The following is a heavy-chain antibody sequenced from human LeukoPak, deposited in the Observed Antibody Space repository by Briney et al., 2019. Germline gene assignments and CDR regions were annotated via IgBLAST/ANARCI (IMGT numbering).Heavy chain of an antibody. Sequence: GGSLRLSCAASGFTFSSYAMSWVRQAPGKGLVWVSRINSDGSSTSYADSVKGRFTISRDNAKNTLYLQMNSLRAEDTAVYYCTTSSGSYRFDPWGQGALVTVSS. CDR1: GFTFSSYA. D-gene: IGHD1-26*01. CDR2: INSDGSST. J-gene: IGHJ5*02. V-gene: IGHV3-74*01. CDR3: TTSSGSYRFDP.